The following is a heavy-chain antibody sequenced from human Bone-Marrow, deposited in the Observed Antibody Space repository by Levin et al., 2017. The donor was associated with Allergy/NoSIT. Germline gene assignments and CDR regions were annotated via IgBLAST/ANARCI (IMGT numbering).Heavy chain of an antibody. Sequence: SQTLSLTCAVSGGSIGTYYWSWIRQSPGKGLEWIGYIYYRGSTNYNPSLKSRVTISVDTSKNHLSLRRSSVTAADTAVYYCARAASDYYGGYYFDYWGQGILVTVSS. J-gene: IGHJ4*02. CDR2: IYYRGST. D-gene: IGHD2-21*01. CDR3: ARAASDYYGGYYFDY. CDR1: GGSIGTYY. V-gene: IGHV4-59*01.